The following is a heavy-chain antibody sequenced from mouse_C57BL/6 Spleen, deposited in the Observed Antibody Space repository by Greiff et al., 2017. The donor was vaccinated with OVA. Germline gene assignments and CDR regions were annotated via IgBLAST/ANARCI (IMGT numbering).Heavy chain of an antibody. CDR3: ARNLQRYGTSFDY. V-gene: IGHV1-64*01. Sequence: QVQLQQPGAELVKPGASVKLSCKASGYTFTSYWMHWVKQRPGQGLEWIGMIHPNSGSTNYNEKFKSKATLTVDKSSSTAYMQLSSLTSEDSAVYYCARNLQRYGTSFDYWGQGTTLTVSS. CDR1: GYTFTSYW. D-gene: IGHD1-1*01. CDR2: IHPNSGST. J-gene: IGHJ2*01.